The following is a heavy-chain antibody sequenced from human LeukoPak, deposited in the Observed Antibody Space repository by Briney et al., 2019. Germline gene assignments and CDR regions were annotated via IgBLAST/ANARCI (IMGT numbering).Heavy chain of an antibody. CDR3: ARHRNFFDY. CDR1: GDSISSSY. J-gene: IGHJ4*02. V-gene: IGHV4-59*01. CDR2: IYYSGNT. D-gene: IGHD2/OR15-2a*01. Sequence: SETLSLTCTVSGDSISSSYWSWIRQPPGKGLEWIGYIYYSGNTNYNPSLKSRVTISVDTSRNRFSLKLSSVTAADAAVYYCARHRNFFDYWGQGILVTVSS.